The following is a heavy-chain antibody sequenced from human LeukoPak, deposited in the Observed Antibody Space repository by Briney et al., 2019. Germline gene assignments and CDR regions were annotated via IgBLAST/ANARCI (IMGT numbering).Heavy chain of an antibody. D-gene: IGHD1-1*01. Sequence: ASVKVSCKASGGTFSSYAISWVRQAPGQGLEWMGWISAYNGNTNYAQKLQGRVTMTTDTSTSTAYMELRSLRSDDTAVYYCARARPKLTNDYWGQGTLVTVSS. CDR2: ISAYNGNT. CDR1: GGTFSSYA. V-gene: IGHV1-18*01. J-gene: IGHJ4*02. CDR3: ARARPKLTNDY.